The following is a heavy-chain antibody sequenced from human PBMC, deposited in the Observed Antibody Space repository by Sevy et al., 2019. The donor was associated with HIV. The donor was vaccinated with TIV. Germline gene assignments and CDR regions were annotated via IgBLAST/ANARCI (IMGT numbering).Heavy chain of an antibody. CDR3: ARMVSGGLRWELIKDNAFDI. V-gene: IGHV3-30-3*01. D-gene: IGHD4-17*01. CDR2: ISHGGSYE. J-gene: IGHJ3*02. CDR1: GFAFRDSA. Sequence: GGSLRLSCEASGFAFRDSAIHWVRQSPGKGLEWVALISHGGSYEYYVDSVKGRFTVSSGRSKNILYLQMDSLRAEDTAFYYCARMVSGGLRWELIKDNAFDIWGQGTAVTVSS.